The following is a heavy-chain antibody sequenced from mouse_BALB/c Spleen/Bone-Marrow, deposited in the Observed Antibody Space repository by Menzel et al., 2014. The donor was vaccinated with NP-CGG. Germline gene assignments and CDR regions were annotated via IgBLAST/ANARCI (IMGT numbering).Heavy chain of an antibody. V-gene: IGHV5-17*02. CDR2: ISSGSSTV. J-gene: IGHJ2*01. D-gene: IGHD1-1*01. CDR1: GFTFSSFG. CDR3: ARSGSSSGYFDY. Sequence: EVKVVESGGGLVQPGGSRKLSCAASGFTFSSFGMHWVRPAPEKGLEWVAYISSGSSTVYYADKVMGRFTISRDNPKNTLFLQMTSLRSEDTAMYYCARSGSSSGYFDYWGQGTTLTVSS.